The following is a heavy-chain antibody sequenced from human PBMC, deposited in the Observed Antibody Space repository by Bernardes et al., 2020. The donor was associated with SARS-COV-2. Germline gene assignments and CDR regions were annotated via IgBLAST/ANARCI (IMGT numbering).Heavy chain of an antibody. CDR2: ISGSGGST. V-gene: IGHV3-23*01. D-gene: IGHD3-10*01. Sequence: GGSLRLSCAASGFTFSSYAMTWVRQAPGKGLEWVSTISGSGGSTYYADSVKGRFTISRDNSKNTLYLQMNSLRAEDTAVFYCAGYGSGSYKWFDPWGQGTLGTVSS. J-gene: IGHJ5*02. CDR3: AGYGSGSYKWFDP. CDR1: GFTFSSYA.